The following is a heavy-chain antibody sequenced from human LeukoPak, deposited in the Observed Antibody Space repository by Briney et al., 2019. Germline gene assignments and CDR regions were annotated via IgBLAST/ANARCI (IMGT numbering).Heavy chain of an antibody. D-gene: IGHD5-18*01. V-gene: IGHV1-2*04. J-gene: IGHJ6*02. CDR1: GYTFTGYY. CDR3: ARDRPIQLWDIYYYYYGMDV. CDR2: INPNSGGT. Sequence: ASVKVSCKASGYTFTGYYMHWVRQAPGQGLEWMGWINPNSGGTNYAQKFQGWVTMTRDTSISTAYMELCRLRSDDTAVYYCARDRPIQLWDIYYYYYGMDVWGQGTTVTVSS.